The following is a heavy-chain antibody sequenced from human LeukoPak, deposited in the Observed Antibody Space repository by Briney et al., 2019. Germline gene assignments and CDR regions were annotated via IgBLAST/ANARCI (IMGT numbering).Heavy chain of an antibody. J-gene: IGHJ5*02. Sequence: ASVKVSCKASGYRFTSYGISWVRQVPGQGLEWMGWINTNTGNPTYAQGFTGRFVFSLDTSVSTAYLQISSLKAEDTAVYYCARFQVAGSNWFDPWGQGTLVTVSS. CDR1: GYRFTSYG. V-gene: IGHV7-4-1*02. CDR2: INTNTGNP. D-gene: IGHD6-19*01. CDR3: ARFQVAGSNWFDP.